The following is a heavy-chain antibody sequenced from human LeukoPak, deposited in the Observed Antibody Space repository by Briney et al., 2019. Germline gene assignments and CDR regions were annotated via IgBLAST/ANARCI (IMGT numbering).Heavy chain of an antibody. D-gene: IGHD3-22*01. Sequence: TLSLTCTXXGGSIXSGGYYWSWLRQHPGTGLEWIGYIYYSGSTYYNPSLKSRVTISVDTSKNQFSLKLSSVTAADTAVYYCARAGDYYDSSGYSLRYWGQGTLVTVSS. J-gene: IGHJ4*02. CDR2: IYYSGST. CDR3: ARAGDYYDSSGYSLRY. V-gene: IGHV4-31*03. CDR1: GGSIXSGGYY.